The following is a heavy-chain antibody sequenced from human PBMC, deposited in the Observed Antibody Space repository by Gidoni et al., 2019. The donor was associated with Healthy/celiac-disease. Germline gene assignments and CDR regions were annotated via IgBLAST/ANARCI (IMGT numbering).Heavy chain of an antibody. V-gene: IGHV3-33*06. J-gene: IGHJ3*02. CDR3: TKFRYSGSYYYDAFDI. CDR2: IWYDGSNK. D-gene: IGHD1-26*01. CDR1: GFNFSSYG. Sequence: QVQLVESGGGVVQPGRSLSLSWAASGFNFSSYGMHWVRQAPGKGLEWVAVIWYDGSNKYYADSVKGRFTISRDNSKNTLYLQMDSLRAEDTAVYYCTKFRYSGSYYYDAFDIWGQGTMVTVSS.